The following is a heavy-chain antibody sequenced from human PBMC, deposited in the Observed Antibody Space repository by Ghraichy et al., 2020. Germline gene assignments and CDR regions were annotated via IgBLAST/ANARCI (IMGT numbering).Heavy chain of an antibody. V-gene: IGHV1-2*06. D-gene: IGHD3-10*01. CDR3: ARSGRGGAWVLDY. Sequence: ASVKVSCKTSGYSFDSFFMHWVRQAPGQGLEWLGRINPASGSTLYARKFEGRVAVTRDTSINTAYIELTSLTSDDTAMYFCARSGRGGAWVLDYWGQGALVTVAS. CDR2: INPASGST. J-gene: IGHJ4*02. CDR1: GYSFDSFF.